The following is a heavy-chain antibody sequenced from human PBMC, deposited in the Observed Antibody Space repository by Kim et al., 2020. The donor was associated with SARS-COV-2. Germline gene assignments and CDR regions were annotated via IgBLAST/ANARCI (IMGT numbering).Heavy chain of an antibody. CDR2: QDGSDE. V-gene: IGHV3-7*03. CDR3: ASDRASV. Sequence: QDGSDEFYVDSGKGRFTSSRDNAKSSLYLQMNSLRAEDTAVYYCASDRASVWGQGTTVTVSS. J-gene: IGHJ6*02.